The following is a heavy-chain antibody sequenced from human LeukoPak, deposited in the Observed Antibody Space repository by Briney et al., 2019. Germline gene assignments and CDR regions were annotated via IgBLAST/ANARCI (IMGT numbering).Heavy chain of an antibody. Sequence: PGGSLRLYCAASGFTFSSDWMSWVRQAPGKGLEWVANIKQDGSEKYYVDSVKGRFTISRDNAKNSLYLQMNSLRAEDTAVYYCASDPMGPYYYYYMDVWGKGTTVTVSS. CDR1: GFTFSSDW. CDR3: ASDPMGPYYYYYMDV. CDR2: IKQDGSEK. V-gene: IGHV3-7*01. D-gene: IGHD3-10*01. J-gene: IGHJ6*03.